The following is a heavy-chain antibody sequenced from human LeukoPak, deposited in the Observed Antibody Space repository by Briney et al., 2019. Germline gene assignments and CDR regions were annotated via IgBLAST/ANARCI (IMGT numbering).Heavy chain of an antibody. Sequence: SETLSLTCTVSGGSISSTSYYWGWIRQPPGKGLEWIGSIYYSGSTYYNPSLKSRVTISVDTSKNQFSLKLSSVTAADTAVYYCARVYGGNSGRKLDPWGQGTLVTVSS. CDR1: GGSISSTSYY. D-gene: IGHD4-23*01. J-gene: IGHJ5*02. CDR2: IYYSGST. CDR3: ARVYGGNSGRKLDP. V-gene: IGHV4-39*07.